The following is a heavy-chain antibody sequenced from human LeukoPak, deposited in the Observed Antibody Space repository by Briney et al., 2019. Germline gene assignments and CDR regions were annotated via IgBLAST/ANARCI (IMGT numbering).Heavy chain of an antibody. V-gene: IGHV4-59*13. J-gene: IGHJ4*02. CDR2: IYYSGST. D-gene: IGHD3-9*01. Sequence: SETLSLTCTVPGGSISNYYWSWIRQPPGKGLEWIGYIYYSGSTNYNPSPKSRVTISVYTSKNQFSLKLSSVTAADTAVYYCARVRDKYYELVTGHWYFDFWGQGALVTVSS. CDR3: ARVRDKYYELVTGHWYFDF. CDR1: GGSISNYY.